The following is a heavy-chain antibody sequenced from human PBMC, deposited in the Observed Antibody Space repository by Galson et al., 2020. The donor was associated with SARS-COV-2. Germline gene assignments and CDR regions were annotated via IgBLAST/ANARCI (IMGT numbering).Heavy chain of an antibody. CDR3: ARGRDSYGLSD. Sequence: SETLSLTCAVSGGSIANSTYSWGWIRQPPGKGLEWIGHIYDGGSLYYAPSLNSRVTISIGTSKEHFSLNLTSVTAADTAVYYCARGRDSYGLSDWGQGTTVTVSS. CDR1: GGSIANSTYS. CDR2: IYDGGSL. J-gene: IGHJ6*02. V-gene: IGHV4-39*07.